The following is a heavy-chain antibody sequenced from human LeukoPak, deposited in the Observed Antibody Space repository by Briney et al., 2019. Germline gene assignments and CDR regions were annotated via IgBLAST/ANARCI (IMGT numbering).Heavy chain of an antibody. Sequence: PGGSLRLSCAASGFTFSSYAMHWVRQAPGKGLEWVAVISYDGSNKYYADSVKGRFTISRDNSKNTLYLQMNSLRAEDTAVYYCASDYYDSSGYEYWGQGTLVTVSS. V-gene: IGHV3-30-3*01. J-gene: IGHJ4*02. D-gene: IGHD3-22*01. CDR1: GFTFSSYA. CDR2: ISYDGSNK. CDR3: ASDYYDSSGYEY.